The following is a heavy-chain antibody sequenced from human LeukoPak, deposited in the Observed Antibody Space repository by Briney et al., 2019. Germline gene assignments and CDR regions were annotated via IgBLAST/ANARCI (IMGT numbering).Heavy chain of an antibody. D-gene: IGHD3-10*01. CDR1: GYSISSGYY. CDR2: IYHSGST. CDR3: ARDRGDYYGSGDNSYYCYYMDV. V-gene: IGHV4-38-2*02. J-gene: IGHJ6*03. Sequence: SETLSLTCTVSGYSISSGYYWGWIRQPPGKGLEWIGSIYHSGSTYYNPSLKSRVTISVDTSKNQFSLKLSSVTAADTAVYYCARDRGDYYGSGDNSYYCYYMDVWGKGTTVTVSS.